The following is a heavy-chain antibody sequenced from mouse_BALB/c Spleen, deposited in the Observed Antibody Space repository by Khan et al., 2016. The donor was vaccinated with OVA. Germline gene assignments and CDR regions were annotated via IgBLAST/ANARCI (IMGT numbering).Heavy chain of an antibody. CDR1: GYSITSDYA. Sequence: VQLQQSGPGLVKPSQSLSLTCTVTGYSITSDYAWNWIRQFPGNKLEWMGYINYSGSTSYIPSLKSRISITRDTSKNQFFLQLNSVTTEDTATYYCAYGSSYWYFDVWGAGTTVTVSS. CDR2: INYSGST. D-gene: IGHD1-1*01. CDR3: AYGSSYWYFDV. V-gene: IGHV3-2*02. J-gene: IGHJ1*01.